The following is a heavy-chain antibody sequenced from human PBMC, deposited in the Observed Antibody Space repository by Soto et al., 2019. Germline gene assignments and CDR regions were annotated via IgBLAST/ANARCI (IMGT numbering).Heavy chain of an antibody. CDR2: IYYSGST. J-gene: IGHJ6*03. Sequence: QVQLQESGPGLVKPSETLSLSCNVSGGSISGHYWSWVRQTPGKGLEWIGYIYYSGSTNYNPSLKSRVTISVDTSKNHFSLRLTSVTAADTAVYYCARGPYYDLIWNYYYMDVWGKGTTVNVSS. D-gene: IGHD3-16*01. CDR1: GGSISGHY. V-gene: IGHV4-59*08. CDR3: ARGPYYDLIWNYYYMDV.